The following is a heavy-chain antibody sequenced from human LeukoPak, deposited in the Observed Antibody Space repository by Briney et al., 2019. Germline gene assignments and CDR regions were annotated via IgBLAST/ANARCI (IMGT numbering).Heavy chain of an antibody. CDR1: GGSFSGYY. V-gene: IGHV4-34*01. CDR3: ARFGYYDSSGYYQNPFDY. CDR2: INHSGST. J-gene: IGHJ4*02. D-gene: IGHD3-22*01. Sequence: SETLSLTCAVYGGSFSGYYWSWIRQPPGKGLEWIGEINHSGSTNYNPSLKSRVTISVDTSKNQFSLKLSSVTAADTAVYYCARFGYYDSSGYYQNPFDYWGQGTLVTVSS.